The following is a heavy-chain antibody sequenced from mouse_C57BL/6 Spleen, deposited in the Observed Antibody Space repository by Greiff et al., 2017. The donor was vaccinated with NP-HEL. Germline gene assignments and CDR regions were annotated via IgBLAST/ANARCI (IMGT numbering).Heavy chain of an antibody. Sequence: VQLQQSGPELVKPGASVKISCKASGYTFTDYYMNWVKQSHGKSLEWIGDINPNNGGTSYNQKFKGKATLTVDKSSSTAYMELRSLTSEDSAVYYCATYYYGSTYWGQGTTLTVSS. V-gene: IGHV1-26*01. J-gene: IGHJ2*01. D-gene: IGHD1-1*01. CDR1: GYTFTDYY. CDR2: INPNNGGT. CDR3: ATYYYGSTY.